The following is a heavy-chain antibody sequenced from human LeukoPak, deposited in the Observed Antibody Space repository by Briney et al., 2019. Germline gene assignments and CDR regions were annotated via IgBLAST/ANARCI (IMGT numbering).Heavy chain of an antibody. D-gene: IGHD2-2*01. V-gene: IGHV3-30-3*01. CDR2: ISYEGSNK. CDR1: GFTFHSYG. CDR3: ATYQLLSFRASYFDY. J-gene: IGHJ4*02. Sequence: GSLRLSCAASGFTFHSYGMHWVRQAPGKGLEWVAVISYEGSNKYYADSVKGRFTISRDNSKSALYLQMNSLRAEDTAVYYCATYQLLSFRASYFDYWGQGTLVTVSS.